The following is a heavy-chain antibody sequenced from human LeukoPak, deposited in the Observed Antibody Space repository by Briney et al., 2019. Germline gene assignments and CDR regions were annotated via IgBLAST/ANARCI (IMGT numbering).Heavy chain of an antibody. V-gene: IGHV1-69*13. J-gene: IGHJ4*02. Sequence: ASVKVSCKGSGGTFSSYAISLVRQAPGQGLELVGGFIPSFGTANYAQKFQGRVKITAEESTSTAYMELSSLRSEATAVYYCAREGTPGAGAQSDYWGQGTLVTVSS. D-gene: IGHD4-17*01. CDR1: GGTFSSYA. CDR3: AREGTPGAGAQSDY. CDR2: FIPSFGTA.